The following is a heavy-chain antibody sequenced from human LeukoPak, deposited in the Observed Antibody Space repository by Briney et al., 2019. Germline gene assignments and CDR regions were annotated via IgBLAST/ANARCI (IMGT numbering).Heavy chain of an antibody. J-gene: IGHJ3*02. CDR3: AREAIGDGFAFDI. CDR2: IYYSGST. D-gene: IGHD3-16*01. V-gene: IGHV4-59*11. Sequence: SETLSLTCTVSGGSISSHYWSWIRQPPGKGLEWTGYIYYSGSTNYNPSLKSRVTISVDTSKNQFSLKLSSVTAADTAVYYCAREAIGDGFAFDIWGQGTMVTVSS. CDR1: GGSISSHY.